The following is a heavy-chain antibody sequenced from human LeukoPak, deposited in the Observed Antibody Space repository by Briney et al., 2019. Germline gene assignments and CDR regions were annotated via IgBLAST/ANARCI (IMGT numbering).Heavy chain of an antibody. CDR2: IRSKAYGGTT. D-gene: IGHD3-22*01. CDR1: GFTFGDYA. CDR3: TRDQVGYYYDSSGYYCDY. J-gene: IGHJ4*02. Sequence: PGGSLRLSCTVSGFTFGDYAMSWFRQAPGKGLEWVGFIRSKAYGGTTEYAASVKGRFTISRDDSKSIAYLQMNSLKTEDTAVYYCTRDQVGYYYDSSGYYCDYWGQGTLVTVSS. V-gene: IGHV3-49*03.